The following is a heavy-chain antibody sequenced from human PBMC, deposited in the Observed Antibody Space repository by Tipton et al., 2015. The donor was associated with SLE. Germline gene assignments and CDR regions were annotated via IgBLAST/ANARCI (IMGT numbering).Heavy chain of an antibody. CDR1: GDSISTFQ. V-gene: IGHV4-4*07. D-gene: IGHD1-7*01. CDR2: VQTSGTT. CDR3: ARRLNWNCLDY. Sequence: TLSLTCNVSGDSISTFQWIWIRQPAGKGLEWIGHVQTSGTTNYNPSLKSRVSISVDTSKKHFSLKVSSVTAADTAVYYCARRLNWNCLDYWGQGTLVTVSS. J-gene: IGHJ4*02.